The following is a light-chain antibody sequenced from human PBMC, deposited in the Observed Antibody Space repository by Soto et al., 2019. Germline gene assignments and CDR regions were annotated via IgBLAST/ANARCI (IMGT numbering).Light chain of an antibody. V-gene: IGKV3-11*01. CDR2: DAS. J-gene: IGKJ5*01. CDR3: QQSYITPPIT. Sequence: EIVLTQSPATLSLSPGERATLSCRASQSVSSYLAWYQQKPGQAPRLLIYDASNRATGIPARFSGSGSGTDFTLTISSLEPEDFAVYYCQQSYITPPITFGQGTRLEVK. CDR1: QSVSSY.